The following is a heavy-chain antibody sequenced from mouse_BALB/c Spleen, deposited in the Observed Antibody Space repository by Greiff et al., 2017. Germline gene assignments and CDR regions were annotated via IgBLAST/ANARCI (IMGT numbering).Heavy chain of an antibody. CDR1: GYSITSDYA. Sequence: EVQLVESGPGLVKPSQSLSLTCTVTGYSITSDYAWNWIRQFPGNKLEWMGYISYSGSTSYNPSLKSRISITRDTSKNQFFLQLNSVTTEDTATYYCARRGNSLFDYWGQGTTLTVSS. D-gene: IGHD2-1*01. CDR3: ARRGNSLFDY. V-gene: IGHV3-2*02. CDR2: ISYSGST. J-gene: IGHJ2*01.